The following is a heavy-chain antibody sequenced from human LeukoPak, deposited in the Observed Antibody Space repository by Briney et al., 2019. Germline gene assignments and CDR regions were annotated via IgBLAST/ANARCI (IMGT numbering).Heavy chain of an antibody. CDR3: ATDRVAAARTAGEMVY. CDR2: FDPEDGET. J-gene: IGHJ4*02. Sequence: ASVKVSCKVSGYTLTELSMHWVRQAPGKGIEWMGGFDPEDGETIYAQKFQRRVTMTQDTSTDTAYMELSSLRSEDTAVYYCATDRVAAARTAGEMVYWGQGTLVTVSS. D-gene: IGHD6-13*01. V-gene: IGHV1-24*01. CDR1: GYTLTELS.